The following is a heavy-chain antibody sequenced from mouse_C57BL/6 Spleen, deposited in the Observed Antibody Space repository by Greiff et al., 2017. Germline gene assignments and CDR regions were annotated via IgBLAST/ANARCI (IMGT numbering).Heavy chain of an antibody. CDR3: ARGETAQASMDY. CDR1: GYTFTSYW. J-gene: IGHJ4*01. D-gene: IGHD3-2*02. Sequence: QVQLQQPGAELVMPGASVKLSCKASGYTFTSYWMHWVKQRPGQGLEWIGEIDPSDSYTNYNQKFKGKSTLTVDKSSSTAYMQLSSLTSEDSAVYYCARGETAQASMDYWGQGTSVTVSS. CDR2: IDPSDSYT. V-gene: IGHV1-69*01.